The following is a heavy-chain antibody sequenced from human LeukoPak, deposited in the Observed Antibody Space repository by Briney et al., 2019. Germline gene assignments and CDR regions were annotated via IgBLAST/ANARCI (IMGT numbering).Heavy chain of an antibody. CDR2: ISGSGGST. J-gene: IGHJ4*02. D-gene: IGHD1-26*01. V-gene: IGHV3-23*01. CDR1: GLTFSNYD. Sequence: GGSLRLSCAASGLTFSNYDMSWVRQAPGKGLEWVSGISGSGGSTYHADSVKGRFTISRDNSKNTLYLQMNSLRAEDTAVYYCARAVGGSFWGNFDYWGQGTLVTVSS. CDR3: ARAVGGSFWGNFDY.